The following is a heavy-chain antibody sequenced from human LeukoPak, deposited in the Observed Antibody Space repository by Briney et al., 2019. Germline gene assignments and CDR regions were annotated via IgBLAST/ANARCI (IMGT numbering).Heavy chain of an antibody. J-gene: IGHJ4*02. V-gene: IGHV3-48*03. D-gene: IGHD6-13*01. CDR3: ARDPGRGIAAAQYFDY. CDR1: EFTFSSYE. CDR2: ISSSGSTI. Sequence: PGGSLRLSCAAAEFTFSSYEMNWVRQAPGKGLEWVSYISSSGSTIYYADSVKGRCTISRDNAKNSLYLQMNSLRADDTAVYYCARDPGRGIAAAQYFDYWGQGTLVTVSS.